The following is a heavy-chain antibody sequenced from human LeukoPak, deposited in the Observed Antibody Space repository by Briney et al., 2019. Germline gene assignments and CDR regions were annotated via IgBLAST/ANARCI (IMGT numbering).Heavy chain of an antibody. D-gene: IGHD6-13*01. CDR1: GVSISSYY. CDR2: IYYSGST. V-gene: IGHV4-59*01. Sequence: QASETLSLTCTVSGVSISSYYWSWIRQPPGKGLEWIGYIYYSGSTNYNPSLKSRVTISVDTSKNQFSLKLSSVTAADTAVYYCARTTEAHSWRTRYYDYYMDVWGKGTTVTVSS. J-gene: IGHJ6*03. CDR3: ARTTEAHSWRTRYYDYYMDV.